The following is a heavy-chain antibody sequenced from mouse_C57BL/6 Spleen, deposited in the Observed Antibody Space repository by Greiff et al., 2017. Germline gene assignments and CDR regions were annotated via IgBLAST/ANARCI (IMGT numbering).Heavy chain of an antibody. CDR3: ARGGDYAFDY. CDR2: IYPGSGST. V-gene: IGHV1-55*01. D-gene: IGHD2-4*01. J-gene: IGHJ2*01. CDR1: GYTFTSYW. Sequence: VQLQQPGAELVKPGASVKMSCKASGYTFTSYWITWVKQRPGQGLEWIGDIYPGSGSTNYNEKFKSKAKLTLNTSSSTAYMQLSSLTSEDSAVYYCARGGDYAFDYWGQGTTLTVSS.